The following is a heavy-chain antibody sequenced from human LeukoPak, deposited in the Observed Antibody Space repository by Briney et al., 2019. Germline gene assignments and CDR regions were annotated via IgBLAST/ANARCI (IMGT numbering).Heavy chain of an antibody. CDR2: IIPIFGTA. V-gene: IGHV1-69*05. CDR3: ARGRKGAARTFSYYYYMDV. Sequence: GASVKVSCKASGGTFSSYAISWVRQAPGQGLEWMGGIIPIFGTANYAQKFQGRVTITTDESTSTAYMELSSLRSEDTAVYYCARGRKGAARTFSYYYYMDVWGKGTTVTVSS. D-gene: IGHD6-6*01. CDR1: GGTFSSYA. J-gene: IGHJ6*03.